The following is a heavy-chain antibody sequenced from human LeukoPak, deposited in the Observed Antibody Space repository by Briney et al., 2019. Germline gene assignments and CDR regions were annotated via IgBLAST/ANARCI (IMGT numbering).Heavy chain of an antibody. CDR3: ARFQASEFRGFDH. V-gene: IGHV1-18*01. CDR2: INPYNGNR. CDR1: GYRFITFG. J-gene: IGHJ4*02. Sequence: ASVKVSCKTSGYRFITFGINWVRQAPGRGLEWMGWINPYNGNRYYAKKFQDRFNMTTDTSTSTVYLELQTLTSDDTAIYYCARFQASEFRGFDHWGQGTLITVSS. D-gene: IGHD3-10*01.